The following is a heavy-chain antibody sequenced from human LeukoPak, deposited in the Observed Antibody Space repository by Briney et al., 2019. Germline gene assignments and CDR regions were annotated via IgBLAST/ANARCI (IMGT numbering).Heavy chain of an antibody. CDR3: ARDARRGWFDP. D-gene: IGHD3-10*01. V-gene: IGHV4-4*02. Sequence: KSSETLSLTCAVSGGSISTYNWWSWVRQPPGKGLEWIGEIFYSGSINYNPSLKRRVTLSLDKSKNQFSLQLSSVTAADTAMYYCARDARRGWFDPWGQGTLVTVSS. CDR2: IFYSGSI. CDR1: GGSISTYNW. J-gene: IGHJ5*02.